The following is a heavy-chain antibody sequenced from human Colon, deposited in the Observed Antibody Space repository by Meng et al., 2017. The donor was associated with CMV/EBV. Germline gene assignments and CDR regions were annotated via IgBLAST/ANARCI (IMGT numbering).Heavy chain of an antibody. CDR2: ISSSSSTI. J-gene: IGHJ4*02. CDR3: AGRWI. Sequence: GESLKISCAASGFTFSSYSMNWVRQAPGKGLEWVSYISSSSSTIYYADSVKGRFTISRDNAKNSLYLQMNSLRAEDTAVYYCAGRWIWGPGTLVTVSS. V-gene: IGHV3-48*04. D-gene: IGHD1-1*01. CDR1: GFTFSSYS.